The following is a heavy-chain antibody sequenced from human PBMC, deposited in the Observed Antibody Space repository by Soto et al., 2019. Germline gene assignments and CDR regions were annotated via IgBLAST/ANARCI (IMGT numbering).Heavy chain of an antibody. CDR3: AREEASHYGDSKTGFDY. CDR1: GGTFSSYT. CDR2: IIPILGIA. V-gene: IGHV1-69*04. Sequence: ASVKVSCKASGGTFSSYTISWVRQAPGQGLEWMGRIIPILGIANYAQKFQGRVTITADKSTSTAYMELSSLRSEDTAVYYCAREEASHYGDSKTGFDYWGQGTLVTVSS. D-gene: IGHD4-17*01. J-gene: IGHJ4*02.